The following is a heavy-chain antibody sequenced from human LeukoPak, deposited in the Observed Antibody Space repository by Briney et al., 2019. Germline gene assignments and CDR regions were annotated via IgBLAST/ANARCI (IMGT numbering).Heavy chain of an antibody. V-gene: IGHV1-69*04. CDR3: AREVVGANDAPFDY. Sequence: ASVKVSCKASGGTFSSYTISWVRQAPGQGLEWMGRIIPVLGIANYAQKFQGRVTITADKSTGTDYMELSSLRSEDTAVYYCAREVVGANDAPFDYWGQGTLVTVSS. J-gene: IGHJ4*02. CDR1: GGTFSSYT. D-gene: IGHD1-26*01. CDR2: IIPVLGIA.